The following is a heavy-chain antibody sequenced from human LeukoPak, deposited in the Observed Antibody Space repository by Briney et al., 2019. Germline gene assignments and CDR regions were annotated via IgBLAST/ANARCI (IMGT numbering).Heavy chain of an antibody. CDR2: IKSKTDGGTI. Sequence: GGSLRLSCAASGFTFSNAWMSWVRQAPGKGLKWVGRIKSKTDGGTIDYAAPVKGRFTISRDDSKNTLYLQMNSLKTEDTAVYYCTTDRRDWNPRDWGQGTLVTVSS. D-gene: IGHD1-1*01. V-gene: IGHV3-15*01. J-gene: IGHJ4*02. CDR1: GFTFSNAW. CDR3: TTDRRDWNPRD.